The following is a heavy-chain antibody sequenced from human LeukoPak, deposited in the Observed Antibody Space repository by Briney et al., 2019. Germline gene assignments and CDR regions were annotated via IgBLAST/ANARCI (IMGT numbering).Heavy chain of an antibody. CDR1: GFTFSSYS. Sequence: PGGSLRLSCAASGFTFSSYSMNWVRQAPGKGLEWVSSISSSSSCIYYADSVKGRFTISRDNAKNSLYLQMNSLRAEDTAVYYCASIPRVGPSPDAFDIWGQGTMVTVSS. CDR2: ISSSSSCI. J-gene: IGHJ3*02. CDR3: ASIPRVGPSPDAFDI. D-gene: IGHD1-26*01. V-gene: IGHV3-21*01.